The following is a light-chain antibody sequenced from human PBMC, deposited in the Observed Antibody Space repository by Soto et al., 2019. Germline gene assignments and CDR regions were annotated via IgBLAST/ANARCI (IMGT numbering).Light chain of an antibody. CDR3: QSYDSSLSGSYV. J-gene: IGLJ1*01. V-gene: IGLV1-40*01. CDR2: GNS. Sequence: VVTQPPSVSGAPGQRVTISCTGSSSNIGAGYDVHWYQQLPGTAPKLLIYGNSNRPSGVPDRFSGSKSGTSASLAITGLQAEDEADYYCQSYDSSLSGSYVFGAGTKLTVL. CDR1: SSNIGAGYD.